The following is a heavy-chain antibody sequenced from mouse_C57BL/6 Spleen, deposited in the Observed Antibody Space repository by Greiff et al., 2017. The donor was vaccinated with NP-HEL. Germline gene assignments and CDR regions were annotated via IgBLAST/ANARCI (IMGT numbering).Heavy chain of an antibody. CDR3: AGGGYGD. CDR2: INPSTGGT. J-gene: IGHJ2*01. Sequence: VQLQQSGPELVKPGASVKISCKASGYSFTGYYMNWVKQSPEKSLEWIGEINPSTGGTTYNQKFKAKATLTVDKSSSTAYMQLKSLTSEDSAVYYCAGGGYGDWGQGTTLTVSS. V-gene: IGHV1-42*01. CDR1: GYSFTGYY. D-gene: IGHD2-2*01.